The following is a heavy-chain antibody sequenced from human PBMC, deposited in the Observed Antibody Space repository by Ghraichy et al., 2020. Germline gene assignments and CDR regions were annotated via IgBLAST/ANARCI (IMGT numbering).Heavy chain of an antibody. CDR3: ARDAHTTAMAPRYYYYYGMDV. Sequence: SETLSLTCTVSGGSISSYYWSWIRQPPGKGLEWIGYIYYSGSTNYNPSLKSRVTISVDTFKNQFSLKLSSVTAADTAVYYCARDAHTTAMAPRYYYYYGMDVWGQGTTVTVSS. CDR1: GGSISSYY. CDR2: IYYSGST. V-gene: IGHV4-59*01. D-gene: IGHD5-18*01. J-gene: IGHJ6*02.